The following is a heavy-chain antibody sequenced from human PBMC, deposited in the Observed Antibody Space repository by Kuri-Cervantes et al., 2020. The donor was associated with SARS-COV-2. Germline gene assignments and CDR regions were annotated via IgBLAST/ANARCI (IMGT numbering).Heavy chain of an antibody. Sequence: GESLKISCAASGFTFSSYSMNWVRQAPGKGLEWVSSISSSSSYIYYADSVKGRFTISRDNAKNSLYLQMNSLRAEDTALYHCARAGSYDFRGGMDVWGQGTTVTVSS. CDR3: ARAGSYDFRGGMDV. J-gene: IGHJ6*02. CDR2: ISSSSSYI. D-gene: IGHD3-3*01. V-gene: IGHV3-21*04. CDR1: GFTFSSYS.